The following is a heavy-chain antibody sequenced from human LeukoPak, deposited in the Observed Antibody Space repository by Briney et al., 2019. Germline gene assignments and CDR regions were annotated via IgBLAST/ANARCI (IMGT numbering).Heavy chain of an antibody. D-gene: IGHD4-17*01. CDR1: GFTFSSYS. V-gene: IGHV3-48*01. Sequence: PGGSLRLSCAASGFTFSSYSMNWVRQAPGKGLEWVSYISSSSSTIYYADSVKGRFTISRDNAKNSLYLQMNSLRAEDTAVYYCARAVGDYFIDYWGQGTLVTVSS. J-gene: IGHJ4*02. CDR2: ISSSSSTI. CDR3: ARAVGDYFIDY.